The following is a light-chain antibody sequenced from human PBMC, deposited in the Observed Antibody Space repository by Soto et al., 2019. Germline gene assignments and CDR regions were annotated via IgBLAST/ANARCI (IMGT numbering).Light chain of an antibody. CDR1: QSVSTY. J-gene: IGKJ4*01. Sequence: EIVLTQSTATLSMSPGERATLSCRASQSVSTYLAWYQQKPGQAPRLLIFDASNRASGIPSRFSGSGSGTNFTLTISRLEPEDFAVYFCQQRSHWPPLTFGGGTKVEIK. CDR3: QQRSHWPPLT. V-gene: IGKV3-11*01. CDR2: DAS.